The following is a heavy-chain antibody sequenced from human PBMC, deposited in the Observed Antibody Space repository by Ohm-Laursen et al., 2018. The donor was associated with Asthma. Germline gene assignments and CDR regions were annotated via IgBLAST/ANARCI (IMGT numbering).Heavy chain of an antibody. J-gene: IGHJ5*02. V-gene: IGHV1-69*13. Sequence: ASVHVSFKASGGTFSRYAISWVRQAPGQGLEWMGGIISIFGTANYTQKFQGRITITANESTSTTYMELSSLRSEDTAVSYCATTTILTPAGRFDPWGQGTLVTVSS. CDR1: GGTFSRYA. CDR2: IISIFGTA. D-gene: IGHD4-23*01. CDR3: ATTTILTPAGRFDP.